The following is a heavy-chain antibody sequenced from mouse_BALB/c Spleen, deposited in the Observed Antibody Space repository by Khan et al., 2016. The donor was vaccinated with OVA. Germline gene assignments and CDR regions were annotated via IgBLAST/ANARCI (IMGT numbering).Heavy chain of an antibody. CDR1: GFTFSTYG. D-gene: IGHD1-1*01. Sequence: EVELVESGGDLVKPGGSLKLSCAASGFTFSTYGMSWVRQTADRRLEWVATVSTGGSYTYYPDSVKGRFTISRANAKNTLYLQMNSLKSEDTAMFYCTRLAYYYDSEGFAYWGQGTLVTVSA. J-gene: IGHJ3*01. CDR2: VSTGGSYT. V-gene: IGHV5-6*01. CDR3: TRLAYYYDSEGFAY.